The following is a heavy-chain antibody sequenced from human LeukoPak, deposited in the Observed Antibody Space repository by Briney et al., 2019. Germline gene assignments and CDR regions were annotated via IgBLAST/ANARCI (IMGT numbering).Heavy chain of an antibody. J-gene: IGHJ5*02. V-gene: IGHV4-39*01. CDR2: IYYSGST. CDR1: GGSISSSSYY. Sequence: PSKTLSLTCTVSGGSISSSSYYWGWIRQPPGKGLEWIGSIYYSGSTYYNPSLKSRVTISVDTSKNQFSLKLSSVTAADTAVYYCARHFIYDSSGYYYVRNWFDPWGQGTLVTVSS. D-gene: IGHD3-22*01. CDR3: ARHFIYDSSGYYYVRNWFDP.